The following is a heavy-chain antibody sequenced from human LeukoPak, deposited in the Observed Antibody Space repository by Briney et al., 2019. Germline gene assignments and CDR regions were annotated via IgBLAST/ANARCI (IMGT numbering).Heavy chain of an antibody. CDR2: IWYDGSNK. V-gene: IGHV3-33*01. Sequence: GGSLRPSCAASGFTFSSYGMHWVRQAPGKGLEWVAVIWYDGSNKYYADSVKGRFTISRDNSKNTLYLQMNSLRAEDTAVYYCAREGGTSAAGTEFDYWGQGTLVTVSS. D-gene: IGHD6-13*01. J-gene: IGHJ4*02. CDR3: AREGGTSAAGTEFDY. CDR1: GFTFSSYG.